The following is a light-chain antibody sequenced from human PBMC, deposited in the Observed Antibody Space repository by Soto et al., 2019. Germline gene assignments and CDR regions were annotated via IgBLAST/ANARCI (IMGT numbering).Light chain of an antibody. CDR2: DVS. Sequence: ELVLTPSPITLSVSPGDRATLSCRASQSISSNLAWYQQKPGQAPRLLIYDVSNRATGIPARFSGSGSGTEFTLTISSLQPEDLGTYYCQQLNNYPLTFGGGTKVDIK. CDR1: QSISSN. V-gene: IGKV3D-15*01. CDR3: QQLNNYPLT. J-gene: IGKJ4*01.